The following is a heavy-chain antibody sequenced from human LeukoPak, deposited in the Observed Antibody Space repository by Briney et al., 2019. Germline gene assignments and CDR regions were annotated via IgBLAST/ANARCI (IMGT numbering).Heavy chain of an antibody. CDR1: GYTFTSYW. CDR3: ARRRDHDYHFDY. D-gene: IGHD4-11*01. V-gene: IGHV5-10-1*01. Sequence: GESLKISCEGSGYTFTSYWITWVRQMPGKGLEWMGRIDPRDSYTKYSPSFRGLVTISVDKSTNTAYLQWNSLKASDTAMYYCARRRDHDYHFDYWGQGTLVTVSS. CDR2: IDPRDSYT. J-gene: IGHJ4*02.